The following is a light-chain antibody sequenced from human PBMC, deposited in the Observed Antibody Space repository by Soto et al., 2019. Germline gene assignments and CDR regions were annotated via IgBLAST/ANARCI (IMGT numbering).Light chain of an antibody. CDR2: AAS. V-gene: IGKV1-39*01. Sequence: DIQMTQSRSSLSASVGDRFTITCRSSQSISSYLNWYQQKPGKAPKLLIYAASSLQSGVPSRFSGSGSGTDFTLTISSLQPEDFATYYCQQSYSTPITFGQGTRLEI. CDR1: QSISSY. CDR3: QQSYSTPIT. J-gene: IGKJ5*01.